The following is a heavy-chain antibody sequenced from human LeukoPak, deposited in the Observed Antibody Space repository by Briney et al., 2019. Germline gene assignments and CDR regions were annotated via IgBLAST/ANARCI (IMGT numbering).Heavy chain of an antibody. CDR1: GFTFSSYS. V-gene: IGHV3-21*01. Sequence: PGGSLRLSCAASGFTFSSYSMNWVRQAPGKGLEWVSSISSSSSYSYYADSAKGRFTISRDNTKNSLYLQMNSLSAEDTAVYYCVRDFPGSSSVDYWGQGTLVTVSS. J-gene: IGHJ4*02. D-gene: IGHD6-6*01. CDR3: VRDFPGSSSVDY. CDR2: ISSSSSYS.